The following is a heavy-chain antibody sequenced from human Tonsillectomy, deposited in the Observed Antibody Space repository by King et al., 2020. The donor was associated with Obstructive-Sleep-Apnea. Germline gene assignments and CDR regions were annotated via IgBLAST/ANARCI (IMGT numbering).Heavy chain of an antibody. Sequence: QLVQSGGGVVQPGGSLRLSCAASGFTFSSYGMHWVRQAPGKGLEWVAFIRYEGSNQYYTDSVKGRFTISRDDSKNTQYLQMTSLRAEDTSVYYCTIDLGYRFDCWGQGTLVTVSS. CDR1: GFTFSSYG. D-gene: IGHD2-2*01. V-gene: IGHV3-30*02. J-gene: IGHJ4*02. CDR2: IRYEGSNQ. CDR3: TIDLGYRFDC.